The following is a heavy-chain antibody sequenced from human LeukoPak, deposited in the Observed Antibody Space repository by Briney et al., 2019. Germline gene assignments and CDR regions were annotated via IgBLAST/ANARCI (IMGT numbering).Heavy chain of an antibody. Sequence: SQTLSLTCAVSGGSISSGGYSWSWIRQPPGKGLEWIGYIYHSGSTYYNPSLKSRVTISVDRSKNQFSLKLSSVTAADTAVYYCAGTPGSGWFDPWGQGTLVTVSS. CDR1: GGSISSGGYS. CDR3: AGTPGSGWFDP. J-gene: IGHJ5*02. CDR2: IYHSGST. V-gene: IGHV4-30-2*01. D-gene: IGHD1-26*01.